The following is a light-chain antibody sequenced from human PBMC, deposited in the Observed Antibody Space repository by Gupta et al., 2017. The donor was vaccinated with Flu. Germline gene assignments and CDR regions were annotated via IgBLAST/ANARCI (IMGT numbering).Light chain of an antibody. Sequence: SYELTQPPSVSVSPGQTVSITCSGDKLGDKYASWYQQKPGQSPVVVIYQDSKRPSGIPERFSASNSVNTATLTISGTQAMDEADYYCQAWDSSTGVFGGGTKLTVL. CDR3: QAWDSSTGV. CDR2: QDS. V-gene: IGLV3-1*01. J-gene: IGLJ3*02. CDR1: KLGDKY.